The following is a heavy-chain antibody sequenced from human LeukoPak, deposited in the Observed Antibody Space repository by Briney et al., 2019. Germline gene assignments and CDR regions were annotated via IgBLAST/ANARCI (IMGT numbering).Heavy chain of an antibody. Sequence: ASVKVSCKASGGTFSSYAISWVRQAPGQGLEWMGGIIPIFGTANYAQKFQGRFTITADESTSTAYMELSSLRSEDTAVYYCARDDPFYGSGVIDYWGPGTLVIVSS. CDR1: GGTFSSYA. V-gene: IGHV1-69*01. CDR2: IIPIFGTA. D-gene: IGHD3-10*01. CDR3: ARDDPFYGSGVIDY. J-gene: IGHJ4*02.